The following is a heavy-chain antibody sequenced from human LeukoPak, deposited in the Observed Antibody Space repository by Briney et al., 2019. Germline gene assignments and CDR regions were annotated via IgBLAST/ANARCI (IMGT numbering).Heavy chain of an antibody. J-gene: IGHJ5*02. CDR2: ISPYDGDT. D-gene: IGHD2-21*02. V-gene: IGHV1-18*01. CDR3: ARDYCTRGGDCYKEDLFDP. Sequence: ASVKVSCKASGYTFAIYGISWVRQAPGQGLEWMAWISPYDGDTNYAQNFEGRVTMTTETSTSTAYMELRSLRSDDTAIYYCARDYCTRGGDCYKEDLFDPWGQGTLVTISS. CDR1: GYTFAIYG.